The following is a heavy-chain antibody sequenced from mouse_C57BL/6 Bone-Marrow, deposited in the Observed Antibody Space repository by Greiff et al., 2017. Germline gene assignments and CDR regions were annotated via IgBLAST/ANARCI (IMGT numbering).Heavy chain of an antibody. V-gene: IGHV1-72*01. CDR1: GYTFTSYW. J-gene: IGHJ4*01. D-gene: IGHD2-2*01. Sequence: QVQLQQPGAELVKPGASVKLSCKASGYTFTSYWMHWVKQRPGRGLEWIGRIDPTSGGTKSNEKFKSKATLTVDKPSSTAYMQLSSLTSEDSAVDECARWAGYDCYTRDYWGQGTSVTVSS. CDR2: IDPTSGGT. CDR3: ARWAGYDCYTRDY.